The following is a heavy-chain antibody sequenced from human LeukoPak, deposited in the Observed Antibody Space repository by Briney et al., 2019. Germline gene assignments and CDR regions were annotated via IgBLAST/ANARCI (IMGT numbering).Heavy chain of an antibody. CDR3: ARSTWIQLWFPLLDV. V-gene: IGHV4-61*02. J-gene: IGHJ6*04. Sequence: KPSETLSLTCTVSGGSISSGSYYWSWIRQPAGKGLEWIGRIYTSGSTNYNPSLKSRVTISVDTSKNQFSLKLSSVTAADTAVYYCARSTWIQLWFPLLDVWGKGTTVTISS. D-gene: IGHD5-18*01. CDR2: IYTSGST. CDR1: GGSISSGSYY.